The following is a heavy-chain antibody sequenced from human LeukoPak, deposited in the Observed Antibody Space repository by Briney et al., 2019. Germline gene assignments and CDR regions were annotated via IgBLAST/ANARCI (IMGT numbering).Heavy chain of an antibody. V-gene: IGHV4-59*01. D-gene: IGHD6-6*01. CDR3: AREGRMAARAFDY. J-gene: IGHJ4*02. Sequence: PSETLSLTCTVSGGSISSYYWSWIRQPPGKGLEWIGYIYYSGSTNYNPSLKSRVTISVDTSKNQFSLKLSSVTAADTAVYYCAREGRMAARAFDYWGQGTLVTVSS. CDR2: IYYSGST. CDR1: GGSISSYY.